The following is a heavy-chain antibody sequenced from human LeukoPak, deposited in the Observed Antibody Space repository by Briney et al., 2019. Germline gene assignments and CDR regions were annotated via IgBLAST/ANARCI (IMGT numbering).Heavy chain of an antibody. CDR2: ISGYNGNT. CDR3: AAYGGIAVPGKGWFDP. Sequence: ASVKVSCKASGYTFTNYGINWARQAPGQGLEWMGWISGYNGNTHYAQSLQGRVTMTTDTSTSTAYMELRSLRSDDTAVYYCAAYGGIAVPGKGWFDPWGQGTLVTVSS. J-gene: IGHJ5*02. CDR1: GYTFTNYG. D-gene: IGHD6-19*01. V-gene: IGHV1-18*01.